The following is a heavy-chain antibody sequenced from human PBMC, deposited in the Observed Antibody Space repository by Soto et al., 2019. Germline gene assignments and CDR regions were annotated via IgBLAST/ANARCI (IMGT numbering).Heavy chain of an antibody. J-gene: IGHJ4*02. CDR1: GGSLSGYS. D-gene: IGHD3-22*01. CDR2: VYYRGTT. CDR3: ARRTYYYDSSGKDYFDY. V-gene: IGHV4-59*01. Sequence: PSETLSLTCSASGGSLSGYSWSWIRQPPGKGLEYIGYVYYRGTTNYNPSLESRVTISVDTSRNQFSLRLTSVTAADTAVYYCARRTYYYDSSGKDYFDYWGQGTLVTVSS.